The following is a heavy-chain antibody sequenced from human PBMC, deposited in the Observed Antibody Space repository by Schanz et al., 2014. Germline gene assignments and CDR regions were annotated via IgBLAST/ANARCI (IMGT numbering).Heavy chain of an antibody. V-gene: IGHV3-74*01. CDR2: TSNEGSFT. D-gene: IGHD4-17*01. J-gene: IGHJ4*02. CDR3: VRDTDYHFDY. CDR1: GFTLSDSW. Sequence: EVQLVESGGCLVQPGGSLRLSCAASGFTLSDSWMHWVRQAPGKGLVWVSRTSNEGSFTTFADSVKGRFTISRDNAKNTLYLQMNSLRAEDTAVYYCVRDTDYHFDYWGQGTLVTVSS.